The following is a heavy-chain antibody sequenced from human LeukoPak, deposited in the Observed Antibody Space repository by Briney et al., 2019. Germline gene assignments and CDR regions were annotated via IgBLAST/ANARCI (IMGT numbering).Heavy chain of an antibody. D-gene: IGHD5-12*01. V-gene: IGHV4-61*01. CDR3: ARTRRGYVGYYDY. CDR1: GYSINSGYY. J-gene: IGHJ4*02. CDR2: IYYSGST. Sequence: SETLSLTCTVSGYSINSGYYWSWIRQPPGQGLEWIGYIYYSGSTNYNPSLKSRVTISVDTSKNQFSLKLSSVTAADTAVYYCARTRRGYVGYYDYWGQGTLVTVSS.